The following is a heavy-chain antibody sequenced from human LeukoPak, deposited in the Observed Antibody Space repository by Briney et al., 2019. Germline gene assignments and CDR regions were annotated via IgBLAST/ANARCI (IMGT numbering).Heavy chain of an antibody. V-gene: IGHV3-21*01. J-gene: IGHJ4*02. D-gene: IGHD6-13*01. Sequence: GGSLRLSCAASGFTFSSYTMNWVRQAPGKGLEWVSSVSSSSTYMYYADSVKGRFTISRDNAKNSLYLQMNSLRAEDTAVYYCAREWEQQLATGYFDYWGQGTLVTVSS. CDR1: GFTFSSYT. CDR2: VSSSSTYM. CDR3: AREWEQQLATGYFDY.